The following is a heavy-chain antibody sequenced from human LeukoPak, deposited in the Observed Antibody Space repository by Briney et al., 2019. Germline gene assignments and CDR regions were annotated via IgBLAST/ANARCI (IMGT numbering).Heavy chain of an antibody. J-gene: IGHJ4*02. CDR2: IYYTGST. CDR3: ARAFYSSSWYHKEDFFDY. CDR1: GGSISSSSYY. Sequence: SETLSLTCTVSGGSISSSSYYWGWIRQPPGKGLEWIGNIYYTGSTYYNPSLKSRVTISVDTSKNQFSLNLNSVTAADTAVFYCARAFYSSSWYHKEDFFDYWGQGTLVTVSS. D-gene: IGHD6-13*01. V-gene: IGHV4-39*07.